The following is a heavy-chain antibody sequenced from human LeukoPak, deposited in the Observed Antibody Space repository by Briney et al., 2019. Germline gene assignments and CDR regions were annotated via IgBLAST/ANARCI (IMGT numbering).Heavy chain of an antibody. CDR2: IYHSGST. D-gene: IGHD6-19*01. V-gene: IGHV4-38-2*01. CDR1: GFTFGSFWM. Sequence: GSLRLSCAASGFTFGSFWMNWVRQAPGKGLEWIGSIYHSGSTYYNPSLKSRVTISVDTSKNQFSLKLTSVTAADTAVYYCARGGSGWSPYYWGQGTLVTVSS. J-gene: IGHJ4*02. CDR3: ARGGSGWSPYY.